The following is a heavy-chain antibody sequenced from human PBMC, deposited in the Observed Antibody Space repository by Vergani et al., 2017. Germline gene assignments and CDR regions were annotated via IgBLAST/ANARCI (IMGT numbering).Heavy chain of an antibody. CDR1: GFTFNHYA. CDR2: ISGSGGST. CDR3: AKAKPRNSGYDYLYYYHAMDV. V-gene: IGHV3-23*01. Sequence: EVQLLESGGDLVQPGGSLRLSCAASGFTFNHYAMNWVRQAPGKGLEWVSGISGSGGSTYYAGSVKGRFTISRDSSKNMLYLQMNSLSAGDTAVYYCAKAKPRNSGYDYLYYYHAMDVWGQGTTVTVSS. D-gene: IGHD5-12*01. J-gene: IGHJ6*02.